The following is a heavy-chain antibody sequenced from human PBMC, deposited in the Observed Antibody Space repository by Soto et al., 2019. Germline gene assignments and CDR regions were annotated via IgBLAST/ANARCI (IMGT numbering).Heavy chain of an antibody. J-gene: IGHJ3*02. Sequence: GASVKVSCKASGYTFPSYYMHWVRQAPGQGLEWMGIINPSGGSTSYAQKFQGGVTMTRDTSTSTVYMELSSLRSEDTAVYYCARDWDYDSSGYYPDDAFDIWCQGTMVTVS. CDR2: INPSGGST. D-gene: IGHD3-22*01. CDR3: ARDWDYDSSGYYPDDAFDI. V-gene: IGHV1-46*01. CDR1: GYTFPSYY.